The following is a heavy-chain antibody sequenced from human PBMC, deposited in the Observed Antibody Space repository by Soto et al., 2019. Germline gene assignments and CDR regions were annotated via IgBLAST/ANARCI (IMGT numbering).Heavy chain of an antibody. J-gene: IGHJ3*02. V-gene: IGHV4-31*03. Sequence: QVQLQESGPGLVKPSQTLSLTCTVSGGSISSGGYYWSWIRQHPGKGLEWIGYIYYSGSTYYHPSLKRRVTISVDTSKNQSSLKLSSVTAADTAVYYSARAGYDFWSGYYPGHAFDIWGQGTMVTVSS. CDR2: IYYSGST. D-gene: IGHD3-3*01. CDR3: ARAGYDFWSGYYPGHAFDI. CDR1: GGSISSGGYY.